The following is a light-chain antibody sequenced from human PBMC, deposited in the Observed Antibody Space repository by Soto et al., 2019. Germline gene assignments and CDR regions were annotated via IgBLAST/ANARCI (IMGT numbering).Light chain of an antibody. V-gene: IGKV1-39*01. CDR3: QQSYSTLHT. CDR1: QSISSY. CDR2: AAS. J-gene: IGKJ3*01. Sequence: DIQMTQSPSSLSASVGDRVTITCRASQSISSYLNWYQQKPGKAPKLLIYAASSLQSGVPSRFSGSASGTDFTLTISSLQPEDFATYYCQQSYSTLHTFGPGTKVDIK.